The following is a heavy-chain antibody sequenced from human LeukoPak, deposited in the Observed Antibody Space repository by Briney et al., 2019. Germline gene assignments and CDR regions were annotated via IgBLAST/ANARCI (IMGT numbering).Heavy chain of an antibody. J-gene: IGHJ6*02. Sequence: DPSETLSLTCTVSGGSISSYYWSWIRQPAGKGLESIGRIYTSGSTNYNPSLKSRVTMSVDTSKNQFSLKLSSVTAADTAVYYCATDGRLSYYYGMDVWGQGTTVTVSS. D-gene: IGHD1-26*01. CDR1: GGSISSYY. CDR2: IYTSGST. CDR3: ATDGRLSYYYGMDV. V-gene: IGHV4-4*07.